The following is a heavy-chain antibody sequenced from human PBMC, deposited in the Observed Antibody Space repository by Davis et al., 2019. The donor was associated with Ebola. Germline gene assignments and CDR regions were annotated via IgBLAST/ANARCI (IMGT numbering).Heavy chain of an antibody. CDR2: IYYSGST. V-gene: IGHV4-39*07. CDR3: ARDRIRDRSGNYHDAFDI. CDR1: GGSISSSSYY. J-gene: IGHJ3*02. D-gene: IGHD1-26*01. Sequence: SETLSLTCTVSGGSISSSSYYWGWIRQPPGKGLEWIGSIYYSGSTYYNPSLKSRVTISVDTSKNQFSLKLSSVTAADTAVYYCARDRIRDRSGNYHDAFDIWGRGTMVTVSS.